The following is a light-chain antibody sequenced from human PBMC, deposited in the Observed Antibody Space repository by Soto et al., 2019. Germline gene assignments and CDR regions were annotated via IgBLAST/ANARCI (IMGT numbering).Light chain of an antibody. CDR3: QLYGRSPMYT. CDR1: QTIRGL. Sequence: EIVLTQSPATLPLSPGERATLSCRTSQTIRGLLNWYQQRPGQAPRLLIYDTSNRATDIPARFSGSGSGTDFILTISSLDPEDFGVYFCQLYGRSPMYTFGQGTRLEIK. J-gene: IGKJ2*01. V-gene: IGKV3-11*01. CDR2: DTS.